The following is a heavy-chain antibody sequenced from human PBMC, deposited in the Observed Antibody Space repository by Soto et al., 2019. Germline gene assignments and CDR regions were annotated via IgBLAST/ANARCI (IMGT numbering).Heavy chain of an antibody. CDR3: AYRRRYCSDGRCHAWYYGLGV. V-gene: IGHV2-5*01. Sequence: SGPTLVNPTQTLTLTCTFSGFSLSTSGVGVGWIRQPPGKALEWLALIYWNDEKHYSPSLKSRLTITKDTSKNQVVLTMTNMDPVDTATYYCAYRRRYCSDGRCHAWYYGLGVWGQGTTVTVSS. D-gene: IGHD2-15*01. CDR1: GFSLSTSGVG. CDR2: IYWNDEK. J-gene: IGHJ6*02.